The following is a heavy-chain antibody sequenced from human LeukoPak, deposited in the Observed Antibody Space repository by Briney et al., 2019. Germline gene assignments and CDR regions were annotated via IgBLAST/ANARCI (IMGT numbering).Heavy chain of an antibody. V-gene: IGHV3-11*01. CDR1: GFTFSDYY. J-gene: IGHJ3*02. CDR3: ARDRHSAIITGGSFDI. Sequence: GGSLRLSCAASGFTFSDYYISWIRQAPGKGLEWISYISSSVNAIYYADSVKGRFTISRDNAKNSLYLQMNSLRAEDTAVYYCARDRHSAIITGGSFDIWGQGTMVTVSS. CDR2: ISSSVNAI. D-gene: IGHD1-14*01.